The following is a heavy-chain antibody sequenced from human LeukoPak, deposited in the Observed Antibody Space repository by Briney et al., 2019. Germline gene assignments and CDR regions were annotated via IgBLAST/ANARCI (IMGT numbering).Heavy chain of an antibody. CDR1: GYTFTSYD. D-gene: IGHD2-21*02. V-gene: IGHV1-8*01. Sequence: GAPVKVSCKASGYTFTSYDINWVRQATGQGLEWMGWMNPNSGNTGYAQKFQGRVTMTRNTSISTAYMELSSLRSEDTAVYYCARGLAYCGGDCYSRYGMDVWGQGTTVTVSS. CDR2: MNPNSGNT. CDR3: ARGLAYCGGDCYSRYGMDV. J-gene: IGHJ6*02.